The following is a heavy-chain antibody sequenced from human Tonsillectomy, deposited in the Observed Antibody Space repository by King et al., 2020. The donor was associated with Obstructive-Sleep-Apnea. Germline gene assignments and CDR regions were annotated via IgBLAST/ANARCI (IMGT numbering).Heavy chain of an antibody. J-gene: IGHJ4*02. CDR3: ARQRSSGEPFAS. CDR1: GGSISGYY. D-gene: IGHD4-17*01. CDR2: IYHSGST. V-gene: IGHV4-59*08. Sequence: VQLQESGPGLVKPSETLSLTCTVSGGSISGYYWSWIRQPPGMGLEWIGYIYHSGSTNSNPSLKSRVTISVVTSKNQFSLKLSSVTAADTAVYYCARQRSSGEPFASWGQGTLVTVSS.